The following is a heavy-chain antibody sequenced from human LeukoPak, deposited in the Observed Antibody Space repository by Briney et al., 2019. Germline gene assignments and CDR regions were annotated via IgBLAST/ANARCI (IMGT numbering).Heavy chain of an antibody. CDR3: ARDSGRAMDY. Sequence: PGGSLRLSCTASGFNFRSAWMSWARQAPGKGLEWVGRVRSKSDAGTMDYAAHVEGRFTISRDDSKNMVYLDMNSLKTEDTAVYYCARDSGRAMDYWGQGTLVTVSS. CDR1: GFNFRSAW. V-gene: IGHV3-15*01. CDR2: VRSKSDAGTM. J-gene: IGHJ4*02.